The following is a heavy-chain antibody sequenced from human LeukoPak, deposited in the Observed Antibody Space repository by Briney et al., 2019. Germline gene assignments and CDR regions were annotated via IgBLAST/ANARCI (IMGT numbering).Heavy chain of an antibody. Sequence: GGSLRLSCAASGCTFSSYWMSWVRQAPGKGLERVANIKQDGSGKYYVDSVKGRFTISSDNAKNSLYLQMNSLRAEETAVYYCARAKVIGDYWGQGTLVTVSS. V-gene: IGHV3-7*01. CDR2: IKQDGSGK. CDR3: ARAKVIGDY. D-gene: IGHD3-16*02. CDR1: GCTFSSYW. J-gene: IGHJ4*02.